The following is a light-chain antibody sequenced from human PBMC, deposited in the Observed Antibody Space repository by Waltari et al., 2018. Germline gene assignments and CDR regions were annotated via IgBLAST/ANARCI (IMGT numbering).Light chain of an antibody. V-gene: IGKV3-20*01. CDR2: GAS. CDR1: QNFTRA. J-gene: IGKJ1*01. CDR3: QHYLRLPVT. Sequence: EIQPQQSAAPLPLSQGDSATPSCRTSQNFTRALAWYQQKPGQAPRLLIYGASNRATGIPDRFSGSGSGTDFSLTISSLEPEDFAVYYCQHYLRLPVTFGQGTKVEVK.